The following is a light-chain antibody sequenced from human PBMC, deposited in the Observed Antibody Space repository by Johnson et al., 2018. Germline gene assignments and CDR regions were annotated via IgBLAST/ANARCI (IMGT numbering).Light chain of an antibody. CDR1: SSNIGNNY. CDR2: ENN. CDR3: GTWDSSLSAGNV. V-gene: IGLV1-51*02. J-gene: IGLJ1*01. Sequence: QSVLTQPPSVSAAPGQKVTISCSGSSSNIGNNYVSWYQQLPGTAPKLLIYENNKRPSGIPDRFSGYKSGTSATLGITGLKTGDEADYYCGTWDSSLSAGNVFGTGTKVTVL.